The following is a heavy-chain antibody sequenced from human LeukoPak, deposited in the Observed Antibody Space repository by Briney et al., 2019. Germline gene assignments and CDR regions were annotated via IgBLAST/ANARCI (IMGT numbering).Heavy chain of an antibody. CDR2: ISWNSGSI. Sequence: SLRLSCAASGFTFDDYAMHWVRQAPGKGLEWVSGISWNSGSIGYADSVKGRFTISRDNAKNSLYLQMNSLRAEDTALYYCAKVGATGYYFDYWGQGTLVTVSS. CDR3: AKVGATGYYFDY. J-gene: IGHJ4*02. D-gene: IGHD1-26*01. V-gene: IGHV3-9*01. CDR1: GFTFDDYA.